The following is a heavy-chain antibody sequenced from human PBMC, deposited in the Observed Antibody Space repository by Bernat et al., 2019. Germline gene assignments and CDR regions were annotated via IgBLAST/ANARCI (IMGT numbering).Heavy chain of an antibody. J-gene: IGHJ4*02. CDR1: GFTFSTYW. D-gene: IGHD6-13*01. CDR3: ATRPRQPES. CDR2: IKQDGSEK. Sequence: EVQLVESGGGLVQPGGSLRLSCTASGFTFSTYWMTWVRRAPGKGLEWVASIKQDGSEKYYLDSVKGRFTISRDNTKNSLYLEMNSLRGEDTAVYYCATRPRQPESWGQGTLVTVSS. V-gene: IGHV3-7*01.